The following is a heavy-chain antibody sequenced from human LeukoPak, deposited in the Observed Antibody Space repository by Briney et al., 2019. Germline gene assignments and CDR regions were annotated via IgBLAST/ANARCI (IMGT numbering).Heavy chain of an antibody. V-gene: IGHV3-11*05. CDR2: ISDSSSYT. D-gene: IGHD6-13*01. J-gene: IGHJ4*02. Sequence: GGSLRLSCAASRFTFSDYYMSWIRQAPGKGLEWVSYISDSSSYTNYADSVKGRFTISRDNAKNSLYLQMNSLRAEDTAVYYCARVSSSRSFDYCGQGTLVTVSS. CDR3: ARVSSSRSFDY. CDR1: RFTFSDYY.